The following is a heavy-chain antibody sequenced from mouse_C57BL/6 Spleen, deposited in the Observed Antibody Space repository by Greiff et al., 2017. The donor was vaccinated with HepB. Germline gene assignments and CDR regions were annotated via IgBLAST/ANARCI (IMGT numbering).Heavy chain of an antibody. J-gene: IGHJ2*01. Sequence: VQLQQSGPELVKPGASVKISCKASGYSFTGYYMNWVKQSPEKSLEWIGEINPSTGGTTYNQKFKAKATLTVDKSSSTAYMQLKSLTSEDSAVYYCARSPDYGFDYWGQGTTLTVSS. V-gene: IGHV1-42*01. CDR2: INPSTGGT. D-gene: IGHD2-4*01. CDR3: ARSPDYGFDY. CDR1: GYSFTGYY.